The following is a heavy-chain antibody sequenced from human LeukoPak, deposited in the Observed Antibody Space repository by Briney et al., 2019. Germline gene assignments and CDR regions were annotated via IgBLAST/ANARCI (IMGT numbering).Heavy chain of an antibody. J-gene: IGHJ5*02. D-gene: IGHD2-15*01. CDR3: ARQGFSYCSGGSCYGWFDP. Sequence: SETLSLTCAVYGGSFSGYYWSWIRQPPGKGLEWIGEINHSGSTNYNPSLKSRVTISVGTSKNQFSLKLSSVTAADTAVYYCARQGFSYCSGGSCYGWFDPWGQGTLVTVSS. V-gene: IGHV4-34*01. CDR2: INHSGST. CDR1: GGSFSGYY.